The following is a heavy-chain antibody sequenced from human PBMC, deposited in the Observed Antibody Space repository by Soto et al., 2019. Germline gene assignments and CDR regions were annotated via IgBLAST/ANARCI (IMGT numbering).Heavy chain of an antibody. Sequence: DVQLVESGGGLVQPGGSLRLTCAASGFSFIDAWMNWVRQVPGKGLEWVGHIKSRPAGGTTVYAAPVQGRFSISRDDSRNTVSLQMNSLRTEDTALYYCVRDSPGYSRGADDWGQGTLVTVSS. CDR1: GFSFIDAW. V-gene: IGHV3-15*07. CDR2: IKSRPAGGTT. D-gene: IGHD5-12*01. CDR3: VRDSPGYSRGADD. J-gene: IGHJ4*02.